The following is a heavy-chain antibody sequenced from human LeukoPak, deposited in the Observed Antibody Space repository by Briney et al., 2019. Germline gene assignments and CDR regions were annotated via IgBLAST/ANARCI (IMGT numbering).Heavy chain of an antibody. CDR1: GFTFSSYW. D-gene: IGHD1-26*01. CDR3: ARGLRGSYSHATMGNWFDP. Sequence: PGGSLRLSCAASGFTFSSYWMSWVRQAPGKGLEWVANIKQDGSEKYYVDSVKGRFTIPRDNAKNSLYLQVNSLRAEDTAVYYCARGLRGSYSHATMGNWFDPWGQGTLVTVSS. CDR2: IKQDGSEK. J-gene: IGHJ5*02. V-gene: IGHV3-7*03.